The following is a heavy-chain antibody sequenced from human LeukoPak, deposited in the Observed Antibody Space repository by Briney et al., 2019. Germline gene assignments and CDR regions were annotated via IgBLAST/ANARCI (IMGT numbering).Heavy chain of an antibody. CDR1: GFTFSSYG. D-gene: IGHD2-2*01. CDR3: AKDSRSAAVYYYYGMDV. CDR2: LSYDGSNK. Sequence: PGRSLRLSCAASGFTFSSYGMHWVRQAPGKGLEWVAVLSYDGSNKYYADSVKGRFTISRDNSKNTLYLQMNSLRAEDTAVYYCAKDSRSAAVYYYYGMDVWGKGTTVTVSS. V-gene: IGHV3-30*18. J-gene: IGHJ6*04.